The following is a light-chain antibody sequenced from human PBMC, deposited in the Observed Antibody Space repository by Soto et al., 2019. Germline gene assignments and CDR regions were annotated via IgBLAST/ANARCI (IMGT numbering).Light chain of an antibody. Sequence: QSALTQPRSVSGSPGQSVTISCTGTTSDVGGYNYVSWYQHHPGKAPKLMIYDVTKRPSGVPDRFSGSKSGNTASLTISGLQAEDEADYYCCSYGSIYPLVVFGRGTKLTVL. J-gene: IGLJ2*01. V-gene: IGLV2-11*01. CDR3: CSYGSIYPLVV. CDR1: TSDVGGYNY. CDR2: DVT.